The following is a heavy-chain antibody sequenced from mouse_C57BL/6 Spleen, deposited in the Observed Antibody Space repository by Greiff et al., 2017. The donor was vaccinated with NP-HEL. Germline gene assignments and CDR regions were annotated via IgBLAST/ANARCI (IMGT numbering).Heavy chain of an antibody. CDR2: IDPETGGT. CDR1: GYTFTDYE. D-gene: IGHD2-4*01. Sequence: VKLQESGAELVRPGASVTLSCKASGYTFTDYEMHWVKQTPVHGLEWIGAIDPETGGTAYNQKFKGKAILTADKSSSTAYMELRSLTSEDSAVYYCTREDYDYFYAMDYWGQGTSVTVSS. J-gene: IGHJ4*01. CDR3: TREDYDYFYAMDY. V-gene: IGHV1-15*01.